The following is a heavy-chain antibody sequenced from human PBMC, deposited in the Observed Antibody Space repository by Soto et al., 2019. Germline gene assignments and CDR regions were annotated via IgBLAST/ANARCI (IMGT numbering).Heavy chain of an antibody. CDR1: GFTFSSYA. V-gene: IGHV3-23*01. D-gene: IGHD6-13*01. CDR3: ANLQIAAYWYFDL. CDR2: ISGSGGST. J-gene: IGHJ2*01. Sequence: PGGSLRLSCAASGFTFSSYAMSWVRQAPGKGLEWVSAISGSGGSTYYADSVKGRFTISRDNSKNTLYLQMNSLRAEDTAVYYCANLQIAAYWYFDLWGRGTLVTVSS.